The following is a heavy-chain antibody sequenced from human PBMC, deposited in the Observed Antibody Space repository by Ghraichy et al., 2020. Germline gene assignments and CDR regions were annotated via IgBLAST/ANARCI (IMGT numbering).Heavy chain of an antibody. V-gene: IGHV4-61*03. Sequence: SETLSLTCTVSGGSINISGYYWSWIRQPPGKGLECIGYIYDSGSTNYNPSLKSRVTISVDTSKNHFSLKLTSVTAAATAVYYSASGYSSTLMNWFDPWGQGTLVTVSS. D-gene: IGHD2-2*01. CDR2: IYDSGST. CDR3: ASGYSSTLMNWFDP. CDR1: GGSINISGYY. J-gene: IGHJ5*02.